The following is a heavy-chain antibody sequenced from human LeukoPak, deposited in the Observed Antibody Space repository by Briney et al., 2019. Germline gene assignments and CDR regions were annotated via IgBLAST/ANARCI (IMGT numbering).Heavy chain of an antibody. D-gene: IGHD1-26*01. CDR1: GGIFSSYA. CDR2: IIHIFGTA. CDR3: ARERAESIVGATVDAFDI. V-gene: IGHV1-69*05. Sequence: SSVKVSCKASGGIFSSYAISWVRQAPGPGLEWIGGIIHIFGTANYAQKFQGRVTITTDESTSTAYMELSSLRSEDTAVYYCARERAESIVGATVDAFDIWGQGTMVTVSS. J-gene: IGHJ3*02.